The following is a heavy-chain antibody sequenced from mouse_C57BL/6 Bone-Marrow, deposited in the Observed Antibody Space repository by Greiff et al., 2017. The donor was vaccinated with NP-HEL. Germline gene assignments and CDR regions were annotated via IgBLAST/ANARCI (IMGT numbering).Heavy chain of an antibody. V-gene: IGHV5-6*01. D-gene: IGHD2-1*01. J-gene: IGHJ4*01. CDR3: ARHLLGYAMDY. CDR1: GFTFSSYG. Sequence: EVNVVESGGDLVKPGGSLKLSCAASGFTFSSYGMSWVRQTPDKRLEWVATISSGGSYTYYPDSVKGRFTISRDNAKNTLYLQMSSLKSEDTAMYYCARHLLGYAMDYWGQGTSVTVSS. CDR2: ISSGGSYT.